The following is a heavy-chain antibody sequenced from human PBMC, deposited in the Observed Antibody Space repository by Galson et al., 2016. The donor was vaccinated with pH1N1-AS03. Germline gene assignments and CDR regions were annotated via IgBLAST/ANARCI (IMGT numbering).Heavy chain of an antibody. V-gene: IGHV4-39*07. D-gene: IGHD5-24*01. CDR3: ARPRRDGYNFDAFDI. CDR1: GGSISSSPYY. J-gene: IGHJ3*02. Sequence: ETLSLTCTVSGGSISSSPYYWGWIRQPPGKGLEWIGTIYYRGSTYYSPSLKSRVTISIDTSKNQFSLNLSSVTAADTAVYYCARPRRDGYNFDAFDIWGQGTMVTVSS. CDR2: IYYRGST.